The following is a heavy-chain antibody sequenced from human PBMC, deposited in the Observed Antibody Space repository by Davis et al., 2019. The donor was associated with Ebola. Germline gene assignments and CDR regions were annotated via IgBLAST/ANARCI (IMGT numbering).Heavy chain of an antibody. D-gene: IGHD6-19*01. CDR2: ISGSGGST. V-gene: IGHV3-23*01. CDR3: ASDQWLVLVYYGMDV. J-gene: IGHJ6*02. Sequence: GGSLRLSCAASGFRSRDHHMDWVRQAPGKGLEWVSAISGSGGSTYYADSVKGRFTISRDNSKNTLYLQMNSLRAEDTAVYYCASDQWLVLVYYGMDVWGQGTTVTVSS. CDR1: GFRSRDHH.